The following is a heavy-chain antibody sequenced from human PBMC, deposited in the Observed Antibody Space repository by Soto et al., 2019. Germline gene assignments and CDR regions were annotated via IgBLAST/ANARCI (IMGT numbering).Heavy chain of an antibody. Sequence: RGESLKISCKGFGYSFTNYWIGWVRQMPGKGLEWMGIIYPGDSDIRYSPSFQGQVTISADKSISTAYLQWSSLKASDTAIYYCARHFPDGLYNYYYMDVWGKGSTVTVSS. V-gene: IGHV5-51*01. CDR3: ARHFPDGLYNYYYMDV. CDR1: GYSFTNYW. D-gene: IGHD4-17*01. J-gene: IGHJ6*03. CDR2: IYPGDSDI.